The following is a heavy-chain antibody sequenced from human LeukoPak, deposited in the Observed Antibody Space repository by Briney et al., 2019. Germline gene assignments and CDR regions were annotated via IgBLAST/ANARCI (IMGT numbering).Heavy chain of an antibody. D-gene: IGHD6-19*01. CDR2: IWYDGSIK. J-gene: IGHJ4*02. Sequence: GGSLRLSCEASGFTFSSYGLHWVRQAPGKGLEWVAVIWYDGSIKYYGDSVKGRFTISRDNSENTLYLQMNSLRAEDTAVYYCAVGTVAGNVFDYWGQGTPVTVSS. V-gene: IGHV3-33*01. CDR3: AVGTVAGNVFDY. CDR1: GFTFSSYG.